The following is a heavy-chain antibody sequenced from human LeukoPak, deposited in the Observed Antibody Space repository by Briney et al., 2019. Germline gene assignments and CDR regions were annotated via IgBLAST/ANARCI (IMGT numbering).Heavy chain of an antibody. CDR3: AGVYYDSSGYFDY. CDR2: IYYSGST. V-gene: IGHV4-39*07. CDR1: GGSISSSSYY. D-gene: IGHD3-22*01. J-gene: IGHJ4*02. Sequence: SETLSLTCTVSGGSISSSSYYWGWIRQPPGKGLEWIGSIYYSGSTYYNPSLKSRVTISVDTSKNQFSLKLSSVTAADTAVYYCAGVYYDSSGYFDYWGQGTLVTVSS.